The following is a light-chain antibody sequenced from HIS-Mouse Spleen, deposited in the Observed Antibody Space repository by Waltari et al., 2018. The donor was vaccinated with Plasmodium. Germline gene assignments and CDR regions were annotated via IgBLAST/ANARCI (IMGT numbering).Light chain of an antibody. CDR3: SSYTSSSTYVV. CDR2: DVS. J-gene: IGLJ2*01. Sequence: QSALTQPASVSGSPGQSITISCTGTSSDVGGYNYVSWYQQPPGKATKLMIYDVSNRPSGVSNRFSCSKSCNTASLTTSGLQAEDEADYYCSSYTSSSTYVVFGGGTKLTVL. V-gene: IGLV2-14*03. CDR1: SSDVGGYNY.